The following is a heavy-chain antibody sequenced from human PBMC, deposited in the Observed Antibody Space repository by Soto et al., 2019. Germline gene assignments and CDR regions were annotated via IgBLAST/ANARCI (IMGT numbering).Heavy chain of an antibody. CDR1: GGSISSGGYY. V-gene: IGHV4-31*03. D-gene: IGHD3-16*01. Sequence: QVQLQESGPGLVKPSQTLSLTCTVSGGSISSGGYYWSWIRQHPGKGLEWIGYIYYSGSTYYNPSLESRVTISVDTSKNQFSLKLSSVTAADTAVYYCARESMGGHNWFDPWGQGTLVTVSS. J-gene: IGHJ5*02. CDR3: ARESMGGHNWFDP. CDR2: IYYSGST.